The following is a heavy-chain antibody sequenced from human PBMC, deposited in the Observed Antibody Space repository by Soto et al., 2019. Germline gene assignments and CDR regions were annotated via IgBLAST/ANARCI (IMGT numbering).Heavy chain of an antibody. Sequence: GGSLRLSCAASGFTFSSYGMNWVRQAPGKGLEWVSYISSSSSVIDYADSVRGRFTISRDNAESSLYLQMSSLRAEDTAVYYCVRGRGASNCPHYLDVWGKASTVTVSS. CDR3: VRGRGASNCPHYLDV. D-gene: IGHD1-1*01. CDR2: ISSSSSVI. CDR1: GFTFSSYG. V-gene: IGHV3-48*04. J-gene: IGHJ6*03.